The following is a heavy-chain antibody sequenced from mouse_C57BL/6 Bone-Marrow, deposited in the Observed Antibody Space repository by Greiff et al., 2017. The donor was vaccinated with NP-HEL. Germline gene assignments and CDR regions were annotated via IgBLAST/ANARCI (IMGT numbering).Heavy chain of an antibody. CDR3: ARDQGSSNAMDY. Sequence: EVQLVESGGGLVKPGGSLKLSCAASGFTFSSYAMSWVRQTPEKRLEWVATISDGGSYTYYPDNVKGRFTISRDNAKNNLYLQMSHLKSEDTAMYYCARDQGSSNAMDYWGQGTSVTVSS. CDR2: ISDGGSYT. CDR1: GFTFSSYA. J-gene: IGHJ4*01. D-gene: IGHD3-2*02. V-gene: IGHV5-4*01.